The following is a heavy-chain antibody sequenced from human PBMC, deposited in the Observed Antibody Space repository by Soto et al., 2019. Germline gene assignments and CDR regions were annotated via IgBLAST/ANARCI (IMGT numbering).Heavy chain of an antibody. CDR2: INPGGVST. Sequence: QVQLVQSGAEVKKPGASVEVTCKASGYTFTTYYIHWVRHAPGQGLEWMGVINPGGVSTKYAQKFQDRVTMTSDTSTSTVYMDLSCLRSEDTAVYFCARGGNGDNVGYWYFDLWGRGTQVTVSP. J-gene: IGHJ2*01. D-gene: IGHD4-17*01. CDR3: ARGGNGDNVGYWYFDL. CDR1: GYTFTTYY. V-gene: IGHV1-46*01.